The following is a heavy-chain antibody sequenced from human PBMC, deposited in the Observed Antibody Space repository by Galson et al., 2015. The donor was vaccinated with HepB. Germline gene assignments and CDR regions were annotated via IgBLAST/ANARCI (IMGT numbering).Heavy chain of an antibody. V-gene: IGHV3-48*01. Sequence: SLRLSCAASGFTFSSYSMNWVRQAPGKGLEWVSYISSSSSTIYYADSVKGRFTISRDNAKNSPYLQMNSLRAEDTAVYYCYGGGYYYYWGQGTLVTVSS. CDR1: GFTFSSYS. CDR3: YGGGYYYY. CDR2: ISSSSSTI. D-gene: IGHD3-22*01. J-gene: IGHJ4*02.